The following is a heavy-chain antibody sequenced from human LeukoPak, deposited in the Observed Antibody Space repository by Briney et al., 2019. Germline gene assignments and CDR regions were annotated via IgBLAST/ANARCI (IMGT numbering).Heavy chain of an antibody. CDR1: GDSVPSPSAA. CDR2: TYYRSKWHY. V-gene: IGHV6-1*01. CDR3: SAEFDY. Sequence: SQTLSLTCAISGDSVPSPSAAWNWLRQSPSGGLEWLGRTYYRSKWHYDYRGSVRSRISINPETSKNQFSLHLNSREVAYCGDDCYSAEFDYWGQGILVTVSS. J-gene: IGHJ4*02. D-gene: IGHD2-21*02.